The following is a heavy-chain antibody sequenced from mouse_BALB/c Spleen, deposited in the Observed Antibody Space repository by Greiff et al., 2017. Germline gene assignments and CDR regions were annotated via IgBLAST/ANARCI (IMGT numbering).Heavy chain of an antibody. J-gene: IGHJ4*01. D-gene: IGHD1-1*01. CDR2: INPSNGRT. CDR3: ARWDYYGSSLYAMDY. CDR1: GYTFTSYW. Sequence: QVQLQQPGAELVKPGASVKLSCKASGYTFTSYWMHWVKQRPGQGLEWIGEINPSNGRTNYNEKFKSKATLTVDKSSSTAYMQLSSLTSEDSAVYYYARWDYYGSSLYAMDYWGQGTSVTVSS. V-gene: IGHV1S81*02.